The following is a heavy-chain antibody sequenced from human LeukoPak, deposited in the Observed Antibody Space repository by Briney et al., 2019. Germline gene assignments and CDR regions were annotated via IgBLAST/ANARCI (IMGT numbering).Heavy chain of an antibody. CDR1: GYTFTGYY. CDR3: ARGGYYYDSSGYYASTPHFDY. D-gene: IGHD3-22*01. Sequence: ASVKVSCKASGYTFTGYYMHWVRQAPGQGLEWMGWINPNSGGTNYAQKFQGRVTMTRDTSISTAYMELSRLRSDDTAVYYCARGGYYYDSSGYYASTPHFDYWGQGTLVTVSS. V-gene: IGHV1-2*02. J-gene: IGHJ4*02. CDR2: INPNSGGT.